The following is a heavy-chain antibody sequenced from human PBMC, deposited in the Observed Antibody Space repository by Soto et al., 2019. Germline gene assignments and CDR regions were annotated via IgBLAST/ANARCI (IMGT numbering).Heavy chain of an antibody. CDR3: ARNRYGGHDFDY. D-gene: IGHD5-12*01. CDR2: VSHSGST. Sequence: SETLSLTCAVSSDSITSSNWWSWVRQSPGKGLEWIGEVSHSGSTNYIPSLKSRVTISVDKSRNQFSLRLNSVTAADTAVYYCARNRYGGHDFDYWGQGTLVTVS. CDR1: SDSITSSNW. J-gene: IGHJ4*02. V-gene: IGHV4-4*02.